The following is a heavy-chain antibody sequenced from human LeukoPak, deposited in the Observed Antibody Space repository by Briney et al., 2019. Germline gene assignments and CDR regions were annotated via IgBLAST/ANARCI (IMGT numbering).Heavy chain of an antibody. CDR1: GGSISSGGYY. J-gene: IGHJ4*02. CDR3: ALRTRTMVRGVRRNFDY. CDR2: INHSGST. Sequence: NPSETLSLTCTVSGGSISSGGYYWSWIRQPPGKGLEWIGEINHSGSTNYNPSLKSRVTISVDTSKNQFSLKLSSVTAADTAVYYCALRTRTMVRGVRRNFDYWGQGTLVTVSS. D-gene: IGHD3-10*01. V-gene: IGHV4-39*07.